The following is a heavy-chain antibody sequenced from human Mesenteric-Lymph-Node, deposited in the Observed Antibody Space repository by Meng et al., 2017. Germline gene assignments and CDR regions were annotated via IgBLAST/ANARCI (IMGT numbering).Heavy chain of an antibody. CDR1: GFSFINYA. CDR3: ARRVTWQRDTFDI. Sequence: GGSLRLSCAGSGFSFINYAMHWVRQAPGKGLEYVSAISSNGGSTYYANSVKGRFTISRDNSKNTLYLQLRSLRAEDMAVYYCARRVTWQRDTFDIWGQGTMVTVSS. D-gene: IGHD1-1*01. V-gene: IGHV3-64*01. CDR2: ISSNGGST. J-gene: IGHJ3*02.